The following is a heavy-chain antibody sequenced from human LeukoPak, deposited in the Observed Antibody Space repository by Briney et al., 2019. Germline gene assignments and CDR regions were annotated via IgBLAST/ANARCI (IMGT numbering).Heavy chain of an antibody. V-gene: IGHV4-61*01. CDR2: IYYSGNV. CDR1: GDSVSSGRYY. D-gene: IGHD6-19*01. Sequence: SETLSLTCTVSGDSVSSGRYYWSWIRQPPGKGLEWIGNIYYSGNVNYNPSLMSRITISIDTSKNQFSLKLSSVTAADTAVYYCARWVAGTPDYWGQGTLVTVSS. J-gene: IGHJ4*02. CDR3: ARWVAGTPDY.